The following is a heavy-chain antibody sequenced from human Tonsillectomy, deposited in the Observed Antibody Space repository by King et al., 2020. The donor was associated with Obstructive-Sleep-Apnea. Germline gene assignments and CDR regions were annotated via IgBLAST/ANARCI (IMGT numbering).Heavy chain of an antibody. Sequence: QVQLVESGGGVVQPGRSLRLSCAASGFTFSTYAMYWVRQAPGKGLEWVAVISYDGSNKYYADSVKGRFTISRDNSKNTLYLQMNSLRAEDTAVYYCARDAPVVVPAAMPGFNWFDPWGQGTLVIFSS. CDR2: ISYDGSNK. D-gene: IGHD2-2*01. CDR1: GFTFSTYA. J-gene: IGHJ5*02. CDR3: ARDAPVVVPAAMPGFNWFDP. V-gene: IGHV3-30-3*01.